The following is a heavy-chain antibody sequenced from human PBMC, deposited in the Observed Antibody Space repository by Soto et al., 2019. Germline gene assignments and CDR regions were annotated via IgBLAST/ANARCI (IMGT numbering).Heavy chain of an antibody. V-gene: IGHV1-2*02. CDR3: AVAGLPFEY. CDR1: GYTFTGYY. CDR2: INPNSGDT. D-gene: IGHD6-19*01. Sequence: QVQLVQSGAEVKKPGASVKVSCKTSGYTFTGYYIHWVRQAPGQGLEWMALINPNSGDTNYGHKFQGRVTLTRDTSINTVYMEVTSLRFDDTEVYYCAVAGLPFEYWGQGPLVTVFS. J-gene: IGHJ4*02.